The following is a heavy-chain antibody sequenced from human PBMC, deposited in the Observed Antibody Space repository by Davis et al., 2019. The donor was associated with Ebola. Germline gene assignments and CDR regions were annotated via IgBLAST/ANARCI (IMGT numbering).Heavy chain of an antibody. CDR3: ARHAYCGGDCHPLDAFDI. D-gene: IGHD2-21*01. J-gene: IGHJ3*02. CDR2: IYPGDSDT. V-gene: IGHV5-51*01. CDR1: GYSFTSYW. Sequence: VSCKGSGYSFTSYWIGWVRQMPGKGLEWMGIIYPGDSDTRYSPSFQGQVTISADKSISTAYLQWSSLKASDTAMYYCARHAYCGGDCHPLDAFDIWGQGTMVTVSS.